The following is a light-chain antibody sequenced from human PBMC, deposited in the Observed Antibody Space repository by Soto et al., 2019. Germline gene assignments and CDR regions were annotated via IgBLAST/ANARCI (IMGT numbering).Light chain of an antibody. J-gene: IGKJ3*01. CDR3: QRYGTSLFT. V-gene: IGKV3-20*01. CDR2: GAS. CDR1: QSVSSSY. Sequence: EIVLTQSPGTLSLSPGERATLSCRASQSVSSSYLAWYQQKVGQAPRLLIYGASSRATGIPDRFSGSGSGTDFTLPISRLEPEDFAVYYCQRYGTSLFTFGPGTKVDIK.